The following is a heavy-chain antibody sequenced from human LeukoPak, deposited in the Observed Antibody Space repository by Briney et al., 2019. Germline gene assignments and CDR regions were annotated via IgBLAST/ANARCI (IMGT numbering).Heavy chain of an antibody. Sequence: ETLSLTCTVSGGSISSSSYYWGWIRQPPGKGLEWIGSIYYSGSTYYNPSLKSRVTISVDTSKNQFSLKLSSVTAADTAVYYCASPFHYYDSSGYYSTFDYWGQGTLVTVSS. V-gene: IGHV4-39*01. CDR1: GGSISSSSYY. CDR3: ASPFHYYDSSGYYSTFDY. J-gene: IGHJ4*02. CDR2: IYYSGST. D-gene: IGHD3-22*01.